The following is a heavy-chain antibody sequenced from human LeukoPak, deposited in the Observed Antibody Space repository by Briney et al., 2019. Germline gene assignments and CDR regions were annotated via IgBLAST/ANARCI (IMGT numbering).Heavy chain of an antibody. CDR3: ARVRIAAAGPHLNYYYGMDV. V-gene: IGHV4-34*01. CDR1: GGSFSGYY. J-gene: IGHJ6*02. D-gene: IGHD6-13*01. CDR2: INHSGST. Sequence: SETLSLTCAVYGGSFSGYYWSWIRQPPGKGLEWIGEINHSGSTNYNPSLKSRVTISVDTSKNQFSLKLSSVTAADTAVYYCARVRIAAAGPHLNYYYGMDVWGQGTTVTVSS.